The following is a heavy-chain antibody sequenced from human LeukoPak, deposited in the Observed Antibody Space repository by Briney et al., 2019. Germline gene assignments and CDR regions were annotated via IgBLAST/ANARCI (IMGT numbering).Heavy chain of an antibody. J-gene: IGHJ3*02. CDR3: ARGSPEKGYYDILTGYTPPLHAFDI. CDR2: ISAYNGNT. Sequence: ASVTVSFKASGYTFTIYGISWVRQAPGQGLEWMGWISAYNGNTNYAQKLQGRVTMTTDTSTSTAYMELRSLRSDDTAVYYCARGSPEKGYYDILTGYTPPLHAFDIWGQGTMVTVSS. CDR1: GYTFTIYG. D-gene: IGHD3-9*01. V-gene: IGHV1-18*01.